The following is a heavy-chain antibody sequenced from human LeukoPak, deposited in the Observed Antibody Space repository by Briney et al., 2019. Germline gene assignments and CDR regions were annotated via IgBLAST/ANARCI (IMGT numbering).Heavy chain of an antibody. V-gene: IGHV4-34*01. CDR2: INHSGST. D-gene: IGHD1-7*01. Sequence: SETLSLTCAVYGGSFSGYYWSWIRQPPGKGLEWIGEINHSGSTNYNPSLKSRVTISVDTSKNQFSLELSSVTAADTAVYYCARKLELPNWFDPSGQGTLVTVSS. J-gene: IGHJ5*02. CDR1: GGSFSGYY. CDR3: ARKLELPNWFDP.